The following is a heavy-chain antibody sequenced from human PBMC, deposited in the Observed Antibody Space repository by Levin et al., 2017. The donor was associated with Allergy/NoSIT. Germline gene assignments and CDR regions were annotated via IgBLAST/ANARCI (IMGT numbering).Heavy chain of an antibody. D-gene: IGHD2-8*02. V-gene: IGHV4-39*01. J-gene: IGHJ4*02. CDR2: IYYSGST. CDR1: GGSISSSSYY. Sequence: PSETLSLTCTVSGGSISSSSYYWGWIRQPPGKGLEWIGSIYYSGSTYYNPSLKSRVTISVDTSKNQFSLKLSSVTAADTAAYYCATGLGYCTGGVCYRFDYWGQGTLVTVSS. CDR3: ATGLGYCTGGVCYRFDY.